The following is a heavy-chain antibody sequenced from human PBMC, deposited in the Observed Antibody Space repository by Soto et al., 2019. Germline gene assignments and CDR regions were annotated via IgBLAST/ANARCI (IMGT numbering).Heavy chain of an antibody. J-gene: IGHJ4*02. CDR2: ISYDGSNK. Sequence: GGFLRLSCAASGFTFSSYGMHWVRQAPGKGLEWVAVISYDGSNKYYADSVKGRFTISRDNSKNTLYLQMNSRRAEDTAVYYCAKDSSGITMIVVDYWGQGTLVTVSS. V-gene: IGHV3-30*18. CDR3: AKDSSGITMIVVDY. CDR1: GFTFSSYG. D-gene: IGHD3-22*01.